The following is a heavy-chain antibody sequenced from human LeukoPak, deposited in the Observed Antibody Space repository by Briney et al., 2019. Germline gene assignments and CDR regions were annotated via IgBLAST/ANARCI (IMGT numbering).Heavy chain of an antibody. Sequence: PSETLSLTCAVYGGSFSGYYWSWIRQPPGKGLEWIGEIKHIGSTNYNPSPKTRVTISVDTSKNQFSLKLSSVTAGDTAVYYCASLSSIAAHSPFDYWGQGTLVTVSS. J-gene: IGHJ4*02. CDR2: IKHIGST. D-gene: IGHD6-6*01. V-gene: IGHV4-34*01. CDR3: ASLSSIAAHSPFDY. CDR1: GGSFSGYY.